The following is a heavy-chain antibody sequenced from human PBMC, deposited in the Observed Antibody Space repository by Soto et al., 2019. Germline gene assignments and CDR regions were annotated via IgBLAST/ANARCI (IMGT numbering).Heavy chain of an antibody. CDR1: GYTFTNYG. CDR3: ARGEAPIVVAITWFDP. Sequence: ASVKVSCKASGYTFTNYGITWVRQAPGQRLEWMGWINAGNGNTKYSQKLQGRVTITRDTSASTAYMELSSLRSEDTAVYYCARGEAPIVVAITWFDPWGQGTLVTVSS. CDR2: INAGNGNT. V-gene: IGHV1-3*01. D-gene: IGHD3-22*01. J-gene: IGHJ5*02.